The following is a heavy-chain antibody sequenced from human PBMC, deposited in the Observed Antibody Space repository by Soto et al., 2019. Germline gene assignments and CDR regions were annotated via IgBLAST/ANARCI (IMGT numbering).Heavy chain of an antibody. J-gene: IGHJ4*02. CDR1: GYSFTSYC. CDR3: ARLGGDTSDFEY. CDR2: IYPGDSDT. D-gene: IGHD3-16*01. Sequence: GESPKISCKGSGYSFTSYCIALVLQMPGKGLEWMGIIYPGDSDTRYSPSFQGQVTISADKSVSTAYLQWSSLKASDAAMYYCARLGGDTSDFEYWGQGTLVTVSS. V-gene: IGHV5-51*01.